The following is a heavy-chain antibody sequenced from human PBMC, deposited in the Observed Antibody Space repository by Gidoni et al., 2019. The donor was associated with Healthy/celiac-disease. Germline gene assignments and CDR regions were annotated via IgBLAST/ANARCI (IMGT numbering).Heavy chain of an antibody. Sequence: QVQLVESGGGVVQPGRSLRLSCAASGFPFSSYGMHWVRQAPGQGLGWVAVIWYDGSNKYYADSVKGRFTISRDNSKNTLYLQMNSLRAEDTAVYYCARGLRSKYYYYGMDVWGQGTTVTVSS. D-gene: IGHD4-17*01. CDR2: IWYDGSNK. CDR1: GFPFSSYG. CDR3: ARGLRSKYYYYGMDV. V-gene: IGHV3-33*01. J-gene: IGHJ6*02.